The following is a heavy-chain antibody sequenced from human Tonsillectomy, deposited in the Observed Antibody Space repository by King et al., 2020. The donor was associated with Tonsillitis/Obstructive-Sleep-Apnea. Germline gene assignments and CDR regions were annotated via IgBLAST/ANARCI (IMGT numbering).Heavy chain of an antibody. CDR1: GFTFSSYA. J-gene: IGHJ6*02. V-gene: IGHV3-23*04. Sequence: VQLVESGGGLVQPGGSLRLSCAASGFTFSSYAMSWVRQAPGKGLEWVSAISGSGGSTYYADSVKGRFTISRDNSKNTLYLQMNSLRAEDTAVYYCAKGGTFIVEYYNYGMDVWGQGTTVTVSS. CDR3: AKGGTFIVEYYNYGMDV. D-gene: IGHD2-15*01. CDR2: ISGSGGST.